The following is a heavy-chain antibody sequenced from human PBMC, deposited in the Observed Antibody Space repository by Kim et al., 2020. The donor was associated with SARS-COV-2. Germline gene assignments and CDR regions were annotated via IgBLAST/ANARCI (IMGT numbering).Heavy chain of an antibody. CDR3: ARGIPHYGDYDSY. V-gene: IGHV4-34*01. Sequence: SETLSLTCAVYGGSFSGYYWSWIRQPPGKGLEWIGEINHSGSTNYNPSLKSRVTISVDTSKNQFSLKLSSVTAADTAVYYCARGIPHYGDYDSYWGQGTLVTVSS. J-gene: IGHJ4*02. CDR2: INHSGST. D-gene: IGHD4-17*01. CDR1: GGSFSGYY.